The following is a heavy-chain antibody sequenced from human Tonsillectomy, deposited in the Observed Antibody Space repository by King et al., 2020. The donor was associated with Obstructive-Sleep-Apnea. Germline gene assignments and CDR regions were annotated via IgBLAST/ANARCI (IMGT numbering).Heavy chain of an antibody. D-gene: IGHD2/OR15-2a*01. CDR3: ARAHYLGAVLLVDY. V-gene: IGHV1-18*04. CDR2: ISAYNGNT. Sequence: VQLVESGAEVKKPGASVKVSCKASGYTFSSYGISWVRQAPGQGLEWMGWISAYNGNTNYAQNLQGRVTMTTDTSTSTAYMELRSLGSDDTAVYYCARAHYLGAVLLVDYWGQGTLVTVSS. J-gene: IGHJ4*02. CDR1: GYTFSSYG.